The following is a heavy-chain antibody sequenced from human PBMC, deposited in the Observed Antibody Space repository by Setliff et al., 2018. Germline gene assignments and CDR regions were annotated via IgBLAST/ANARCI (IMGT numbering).Heavy chain of an antibody. CDR3: ARDRRGYSYGRLGYYYYDMVV. Sequence: SETLSLTCTVSGGSISSYYWSWIRQPAGKGLEWIGRIYTSGSTNYNPSLKSRVTMSVDTSKNQFSLKLSSVTAAGTAVYYCARDRRGYSYGRLGYYYYDMVVGGKGTTVTVSS. J-gene: IGHJ6*03. V-gene: IGHV4-4*07. CDR2: IYTSGST. CDR1: GGSISSYY. D-gene: IGHD5-18*01.